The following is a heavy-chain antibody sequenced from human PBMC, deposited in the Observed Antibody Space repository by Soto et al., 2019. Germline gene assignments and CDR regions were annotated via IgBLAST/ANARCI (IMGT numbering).Heavy chain of an antibody. V-gene: IGHV3-74*01. CDR3: AREGADPRGIDY. D-gene: IGHD3-10*01. J-gene: IGHJ4*02. CDR1: GFTFSTYW. CDR2: LKSDGSTI. Sequence: GGSLRLSCAASGFTFSTYWMHWVRQAPGKGLEWVSRLKSDGSTINYADSVKGRFTISRDNAKNTLYLQMNSLRAEDTAVYYCAREGADPRGIDYWGQGTLVTVSS.